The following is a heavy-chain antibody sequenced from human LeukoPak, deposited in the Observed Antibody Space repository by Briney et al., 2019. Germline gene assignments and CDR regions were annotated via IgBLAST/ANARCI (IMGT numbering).Heavy chain of an antibody. J-gene: IGHJ4*02. CDR2: ISYDGSNK. CDR3: AKGREMSD. V-gene: IGHV3-30*04. Sequence: GGSLRLSCAASGFTFSSYAMHWVRQAPGKGLEWVAVISYDGSNKYYADSVKGRFTISRDNSKNTLYLQMNSLRAEDTAVYYCAKGREMSDWGQGTLVTVSS. D-gene: IGHD5-24*01. CDR1: GFTFSSYA.